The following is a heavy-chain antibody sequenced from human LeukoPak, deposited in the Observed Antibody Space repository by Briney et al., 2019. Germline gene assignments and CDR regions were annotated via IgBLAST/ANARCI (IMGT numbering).Heavy chain of an antibody. J-gene: IGHJ4*02. CDR2: INSDGSST. D-gene: IGHD5-24*01. V-gene: IGHV3-74*01. CDR1: GFTFNIYT. Sequence: GGSLRLSCAASGFTFNIYTMTWVRQAPGKGLVWVSRINSDGSSTSYADSVKGRFTISRDNAKNTLYLQMNSLRAEDTAVYYCARDFSYGWSYNYYWGQGTLVTDSS. CDR3: ARDFSYGWSYNYY.